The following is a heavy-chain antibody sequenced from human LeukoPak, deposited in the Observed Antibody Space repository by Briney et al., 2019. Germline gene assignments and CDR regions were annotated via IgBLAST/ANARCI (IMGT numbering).Heavy chain of an antibody. D-gene: IGHD4-17*01. V-gene: IGHV3-7*01. Sequence: GGSLRLSCAASGFTFSSYWMSWVRQAPGKGLEWVASIKKDGSEKYYVDSVKGRFTISRDNAKTSLYLQMNSLRVEDTAVYYCAKDENYGDSHFDYWGQGTLVTVSS. CDR1: GFTFSSYW. CDR3: AKDENYGDSHFDY. CDR2: IKKDGSEK. J-gene: IGHJ4*02.